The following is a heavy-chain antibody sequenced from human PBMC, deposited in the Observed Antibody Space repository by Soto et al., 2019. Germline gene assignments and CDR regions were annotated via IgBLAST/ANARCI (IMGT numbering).Heavy chain of an antibody. D-gene: IGHD4-17*01. V-gene: IGHV3-23*01. CDR2: MSGSGDRS. CDR3: AKALYSDYELTTFDY. J-gene: IGHJ4*02. CDR1: GFTFSSYG. Sequence: EVQLLESGGGLEQPGNFLRLSRAASGFTFSSYGMSWVRQAPGKGLEWVSAMSGSGDRSYYTESVKGRFIISRDNSKSTLYLHMSNLRAEDTAVYYCAKALYSDYELTTFDYWGQGSLVTVSS.